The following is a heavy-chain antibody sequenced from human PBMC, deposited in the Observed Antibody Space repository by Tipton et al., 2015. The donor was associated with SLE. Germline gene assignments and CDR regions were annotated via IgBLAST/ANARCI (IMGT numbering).Heavy chain of an antibody. V-gene: IGHV3-48*03. J-gene: IGHJ3*02. CDR1: GFTFSSYE. CDR3: ATVPLYSSGWFTSNDAFDI. Sequence: SLRLSCAASGFTFSSYEMNWVRQAPGKGLEWVSYISSSGSTIYYADSVKGRFTISRDNAKNSLYLQMNSLRAEDTAVFYCATVPLYSSGWFTSNDAFDIWGQGTMVTVSS. D-gene: IGHD6-19*01. CDR2: ISSSGSTI.